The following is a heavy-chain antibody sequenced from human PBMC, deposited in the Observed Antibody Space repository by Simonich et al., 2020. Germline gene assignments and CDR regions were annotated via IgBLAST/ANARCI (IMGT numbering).Heavy chain of an antibody. J-gene: IGHJ3*02. CDR3: ARHAGFAFDI. V-gene: IGHV4-39*01. CDR2: IYYSWST. Sequence: QLQLQESGPGLVKPSETLSLTCTVSGGSISSSSYYWVVIRQPPGKGLEWIWSIYYSWSTYYNPSLKSRVTISVDTSKNQFSLRLSSVTAADTAVYYCARHAGFAFDIWGQGTMVTVSS. D-gene: IGHD6-13*01. CDR1: GGSISSSSYY.